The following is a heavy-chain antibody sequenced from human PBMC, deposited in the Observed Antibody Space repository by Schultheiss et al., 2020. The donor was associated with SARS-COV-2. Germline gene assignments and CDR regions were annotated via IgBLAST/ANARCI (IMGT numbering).Heavy chain of an antibody. D-gene: IGHD4-17*01. CDR1: GGSISSYY. Sequence: SETLSLTCTVSGGSISSYYWSWIRQPPGKGLEWIGYIYYSGSTYYNPSLKSRVTISVDTSKNQFSLKLSSVTAADTAVYYCARRTTVTPTFDYWGQGTLVTVSS. CDR3: ARRTTVTPTFDY. V-gene: IGHV4-59*12. J-gene: IGHJ4*02. CDR2: IYYSGST.